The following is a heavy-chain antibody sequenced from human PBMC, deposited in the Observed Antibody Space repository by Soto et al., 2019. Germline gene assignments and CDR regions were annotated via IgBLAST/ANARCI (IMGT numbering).Heavy chain of an antibody. D-gene: IGHD3-10*01. CDR1: GGSISSSSYY. CDR3: ARHLYGPASGLDY. Sequence: SETLSLTCTVSGGSISSSSYYWGWIRQPPGKGLEWIGSIYYSGSTYYNPSLKSRVTISVDTSKNQFSLKLSSVTAADTAVYYCARHLYGPASGLDYWGQGTLGTVSS. CDR2: IYYSGST. V-gene: IGHV4-39*01. J-gene: IGHJ4*02.